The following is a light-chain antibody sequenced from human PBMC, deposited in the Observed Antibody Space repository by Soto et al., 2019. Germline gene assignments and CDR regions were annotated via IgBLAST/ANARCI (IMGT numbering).Light chain of an antibody. CDR1: QSIGVY. CDR3: QQTYRIPYT. V-gene: IGKV1-39*01. Sequence: DIQMTQSPSSLSVSIGDRVTITCRSSQSIGVYLNWYQKKPGTPPKLLIYAASNLKSGVPSRFIGRGSGTDFTLTISSLQPDDFASYYCQQTYRIPYTFGQGTKLEI. J-gene: IGKJ2*01. CDR2: AAS.